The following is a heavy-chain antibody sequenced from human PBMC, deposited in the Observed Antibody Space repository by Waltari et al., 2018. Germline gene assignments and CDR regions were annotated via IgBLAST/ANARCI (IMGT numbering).Heavy chain of an antibody. D-gene: IGHD2-8*01. J-gene: IGHJ6*03. Sequence: QLVQSGAEVKKPGASVKVSCKASGYTFSGYYIHWVRLAPGQGLEWMGWIDPNRGSTNLAQKFQDRVTMTGDTSISTAYMELRRLRSDDAAVYYCARGLKVMTTRYMDVWGKGTTVTVSS. V-gene: IGHV1-2*02. CDR2: IDPNRGST. CDR1: GYTFSGYY. CDR3: ARGLKVMTTRYMDV.